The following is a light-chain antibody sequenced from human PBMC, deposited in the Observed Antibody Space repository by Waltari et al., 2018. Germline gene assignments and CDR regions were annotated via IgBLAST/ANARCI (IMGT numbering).Light chain of an antibody. Sequence: QSVLTQPPSVSGAPGQRVTVSCTGSRSTIGGGYDLHWYRQLPGTAPKLLIYDNNIRTSGVPDRFSGSKSDTSASLAITGLQAEDEADYYCQSYDSSLSGRVFGTGTKVTVL. CDR3: QSYDSSLSGRV. CDR1: RSTIGGGYD. CDR2: DNN. J-gene: IGLJ1*01. V-gene: IGLV1-40*01.